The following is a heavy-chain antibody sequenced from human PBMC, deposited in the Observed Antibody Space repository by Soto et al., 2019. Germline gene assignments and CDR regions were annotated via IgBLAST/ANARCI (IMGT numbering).Heavy chain of an antibody. D-gene: IGHD3-10*01. J-gene: IGHJ4*02. V-gene: IGHV4-59*01. CDR1: GGSIISYY. CDR3: AREVRGVDY. Sequence: SETLSLTCTVSGGSIISYYWSWIRQPPGKGLEWIGYIYYSGSTNYNPSLKSRVTISVDTSKNQFSLKLSSVTAADTAVYYCAREVRGVDYWGQGTLVTVSS. CDR2: IYYSGST.